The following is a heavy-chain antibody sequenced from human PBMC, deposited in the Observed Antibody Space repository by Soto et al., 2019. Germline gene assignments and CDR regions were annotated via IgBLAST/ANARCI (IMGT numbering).Heavy chain of an antibody. Sequence: GGSLRLSCAASGFTFSSYSMNWVRQAPGKGLEWVSSISSSSSYIYYADSVKGRFTISRDNAKNSLYLQMNSLRAEDTAVYYCARGPFGYYYMDVWGKGTTVTVSS. J-gene: IGHJ6*03. CDR3: ARGPFGYYYMDV. D-gene: IGHD3-16*01. V-gene: IGHV3-21*01. CDR2: ISSSSSYI. CDR1: GFTFSSYS.